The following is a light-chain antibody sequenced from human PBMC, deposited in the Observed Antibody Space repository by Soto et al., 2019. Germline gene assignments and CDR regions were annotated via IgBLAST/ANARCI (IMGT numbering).Light chain of an antibody. CDR3: SSYTTTTRL. J-gene: IGLJ3*02. V-gene: IGLV2-14*01. CDR1: SSDIGSNNY. CDR2: EVS. Sequence: QSALTQPASVSGSPGQSITISCTGTSSDIGSNNYVSWFQQRPGKAPTLIIYEVSNRPSGVSTHFSGSKSGNTASLTISVLLPEDEDEYYCSSYTTTTRLFGGGTKLTVL.